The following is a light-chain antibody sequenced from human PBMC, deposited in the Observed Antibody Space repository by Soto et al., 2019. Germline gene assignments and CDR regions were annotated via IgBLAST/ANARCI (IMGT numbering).Light chain of an antibody. CDR3: QQSYSTPPLFT. J-gene: IGKJ3*01. CDR2: AAS. CDR1: QSISSY. V-gene: IGKV1-39*01. Sequence: DIPMTQSPSSLSASVGDRVTITCRASQSISSYLNWHQQKPGKAPKLLIYAASSLQSGVPSRFSGSGSGTDFTLTISSLQPEDFATYYCQQSYSTPPLFTFGPGTKVDIK.